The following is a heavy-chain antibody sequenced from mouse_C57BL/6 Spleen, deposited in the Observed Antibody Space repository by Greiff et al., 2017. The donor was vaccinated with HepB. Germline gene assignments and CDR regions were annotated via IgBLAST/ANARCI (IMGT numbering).Heavy chain of an antibody. V-gene: IGHV5-16*01. J-gene: IGHJ4*01. CDR1: GFTFSDYY. CDR2: INYDGSST. D-gene: IGHD2-4*01. Sequence: EVMLVESEGGLVQPGSSMKLSCTASGFTFSDYYMAWVRQVPEKGLEWVANINYDGSSTYYLDSLKSRFIISRDNAKNILYLQMSSLKSEDTATYYWARDGDYDGSYAMDYWGQGTSVTVSS. CDR3: ARDGDYDGSYAMDY.